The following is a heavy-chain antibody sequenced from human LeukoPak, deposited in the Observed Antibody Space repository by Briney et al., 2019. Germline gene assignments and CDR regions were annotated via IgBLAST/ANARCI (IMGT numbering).Heavy chain of an antibody. CDR1: GGSISSGSYY. CDR2: IYTSGST. D-gene: IGHD2-2*01. V-gene: IGHV4-61*02. J-gene: IGHJ3*02. CDR3: AREPRYCSSTSCYDDAFDI. Sequence: SQTLSLTCTVSGGSISSGSYYWSWIRRPAGKGLEWIGRIYTSGSTNYNPSLKSRVTISVDTSKNQFSLKLSSVTAADTAVYYCAREPRYCSSTSCYDDAFDIWGQGTMVTVSS.